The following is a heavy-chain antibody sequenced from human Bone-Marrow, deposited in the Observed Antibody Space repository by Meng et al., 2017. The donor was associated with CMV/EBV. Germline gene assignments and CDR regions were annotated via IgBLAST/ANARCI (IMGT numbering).Heavy chain of an antibody. D-gene: IGHD3-10*01. CDR1: GGTFSSYA. J-gene: IGHJ6*02. CDR3: ARDGGSGNYYYYGKDV. Sequence: SVKVSCKASGGTFSSYAISWVRQAPGQGLEWMGGIIPILGIANYAQKFQGRVTITADKSTSTAYMELSSLRSEDTAVYYCARDGGSGNYYYYGKDVWGQGTTVTVSS. CDR2: IIPILGIA. V-gene: IGHV1-69*10.